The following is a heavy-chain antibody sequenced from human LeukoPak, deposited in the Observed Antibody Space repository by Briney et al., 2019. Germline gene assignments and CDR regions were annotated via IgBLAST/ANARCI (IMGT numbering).Heavy chain of an antibody. D-gene: IGHD3-22*01. CDR2: IIPIFGTE. V-gene: IGHV1-69*05. CDR1: GGTFSSYA. CDR3: AGSDSSGYYPQYYFDY. Sequence: ASVKVSCKASGGTFSSYAISWVRQAPGQGLEWMGGIIPIFGTENYAQKFQGRVTITTDESTSTAYMELSSLRSEDTAVYYCAGSDSSGYYPQYYFDYWGQGTLVTVSS. J-gene: IGHJ4*02.